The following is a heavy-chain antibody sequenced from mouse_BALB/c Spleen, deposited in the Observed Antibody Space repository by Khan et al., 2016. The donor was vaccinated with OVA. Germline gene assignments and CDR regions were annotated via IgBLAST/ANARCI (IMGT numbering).Heavy chain of an antibody. Sequence: EVELVESGGGLVQPGGSLRLSCATSGFTFTDYYMSWVRQPPGKALEWLGFIRNKANGYTTEYSASVKGRFTISRDNSQSILYLQMNTLRAEDSATYYCARAPYGNYGFAYWGQGTRVTVSA. J-gene: IGHJ3*01. V-gene: IGHV7-3*02. D-gene: IGHD2-1*01. CDR1: GFTFTDYY. CDR2: IRNKANGYTT. CDR3: ARAPYGNYGFAY.